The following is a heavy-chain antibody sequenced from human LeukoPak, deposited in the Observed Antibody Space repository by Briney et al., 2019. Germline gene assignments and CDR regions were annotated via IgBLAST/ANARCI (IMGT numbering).Heavy chain of an antibody. J-gene: IGHJ6*02. D-gene: IGHD3-10*01. Sequence: GGSLRLSCAASGFTFSSYAMSWVRQAPGKGLEWVSAISGSGGSTYYADSVKGRFTISRDNAKNSLYLQMNSLRAEDTAVYYCARDQRVRGLTPYYYYGMDVWGQGTTVTVSS. CDR3: ARDQRVRGLTPYYYYGMDV. CDR2: ISGSGGST. V-gene: IGHV3-23*01. CDR1: GFTFSSYA.